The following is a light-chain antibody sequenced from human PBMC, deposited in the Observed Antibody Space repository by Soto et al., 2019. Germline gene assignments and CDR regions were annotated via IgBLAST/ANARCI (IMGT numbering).Light chain of an antibody. J-gene: IGLJ3*02. CDR1: SSDVGGYNY. V-gene: IGLV2-14*01. CDR3: SSYPSSNTLV. CDR2: EVS. Sequence: QSALTQPASVSGSPGQSITISCTGTSSDVGGYNYVSWYQHHPGKAPKLIIYEVSTRPSGVSNRFSGSKSGNTASLTISGLQAEDEADYYCSSYPSSNTLVFGGGTKLTVL.